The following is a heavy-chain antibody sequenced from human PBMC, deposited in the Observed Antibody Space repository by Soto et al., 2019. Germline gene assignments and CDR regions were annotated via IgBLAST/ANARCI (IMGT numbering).Heavy chain of an antibody. CDR3: VRAAGYSGNDYVYYYGMDV. V-gene: IGHV3-33*01. D-gene: IGHD5-12*01. CDR2: VWYDGGNK. CDR1: GFTFSSYG. Sequence: QVQLVESGGGVVQPGRSLRLSCAASGFTFSSYGMHWVRQAPGKGLEWVALVWYDGGNKYYADSVKGRFTISRDNSKTTPYLQMNSLRDEDTAVYYCVRAAGYSGNDYVYYYGMDVWGQGTTVTVSS. J-gene: IGHJ6*02.